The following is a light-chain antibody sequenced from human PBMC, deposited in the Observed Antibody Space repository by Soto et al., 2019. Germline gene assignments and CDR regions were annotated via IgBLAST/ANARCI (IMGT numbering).Light chain of an antibody. Sequence: DIQMTQSPSILSATVGDRVIITCRASQSISSWLAWYQQKPGKAPKLLIYDASSLESGVPSRFSGSGSGTEFTLTISSLQPDDFATYYCQQYNSYSYTFGQGTKVDIK. CDR1: QSISSW. CDR3: QQYNSYSYT. V-gene: IGKV1-5*01. CDR2: DAS. J-gene: IGKJ2*01.